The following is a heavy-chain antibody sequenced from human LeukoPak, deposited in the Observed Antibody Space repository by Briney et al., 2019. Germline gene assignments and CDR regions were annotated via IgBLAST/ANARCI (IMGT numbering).Heavy chain of an antibody. CDR3: AREQFDSYGSYNWFDP. CDR2: IYTSGST. Sequence: SQTLSLTCTVAGVSISSGNYYWSWIRQPAGRGLEWIGRIYTSGSTNYNPSLKSRVTISVDTSKNQFSLKLSSVTAADTALYYCAREQFDSYGSYNWFDPWGQGTLVTVSS. J-gene: IGHJ5*02. CDR1: GVSISSGNYY. D-gene: IGHD5-18*01. V-gene: IGHV4-61*02.